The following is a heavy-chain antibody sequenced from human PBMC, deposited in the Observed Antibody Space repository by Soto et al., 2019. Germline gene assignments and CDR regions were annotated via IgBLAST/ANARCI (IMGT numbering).Heavy chain of an antibody. CDR3: AREKSGGGDGLSCDY. J-gene: IGHJ4*02. CDR2: IIPIFGTA. D-gene: IGHD2-21*02. CDR1: GGTFSRYA. Sequence: QVQLVQSGAEVKKPGSSVKVSCKASGGTFSRYAISWVRQAPGQVLEWMGGIIPIFGTANYAQKFQGRVTITADESTGPDYMELRSLRSEDTAVYYCAREKSGGGDGLSCDYWGQGTLVTVST. V-gene: IGHV1-69*12.